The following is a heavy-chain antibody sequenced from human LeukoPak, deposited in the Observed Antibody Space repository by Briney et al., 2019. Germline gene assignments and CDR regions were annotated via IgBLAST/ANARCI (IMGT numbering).Heavy chain of an antibody. Sequence: GGSLRLSCAASGFTFSSYSMNWVRQAPGKGLEWVSSISSSSSYIYYADSVKGRFTISRDNAKNSLYLQMNSLRAEDTAVYYCAKFSFVGSGSYSYWGQGTLVTVSS. CDR3: AKFSFVGSGSYSY. V-gene: IGHV3-21*04. J-gene: IGHJ4*02. D-gene: IGHD3-10*01. CDR2: ISSSSSYI. CDR1: GFTFSSYS.